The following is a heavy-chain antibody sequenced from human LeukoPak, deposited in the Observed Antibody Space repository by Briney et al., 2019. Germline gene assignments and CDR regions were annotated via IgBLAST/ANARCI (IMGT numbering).Heavy chain of an antibody. CDR1: GYTFTGYY. CDR3: ARARWLQSTFSWFDP. V-gene: IGHV1-2*02. Sequence: ASVKVSCKASGYTFTGYYMHWVRQAPGQGLEWMGWINPNSGGTNYAQKFQGRVTMTRDTSISTAYMELSRLRSDDTAVYYCARARWLQSTFSWFDPWGRGTLVTVSS. D-gene: IGHD5-24*01. CDR2: INPNSGGT. J-gene: IGHJ5*02.